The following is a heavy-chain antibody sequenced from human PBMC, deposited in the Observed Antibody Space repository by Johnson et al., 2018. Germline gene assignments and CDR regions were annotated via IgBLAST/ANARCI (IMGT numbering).Heavy chain of an antibody. CDR3: ATELPYRVPISVHNEYFHH. CDR1: GFTFSSYA. J-gene: IGHJ1*01. CDR2: ISGSGGST. Sequence: VQLVQSGGGVVQPGRSLRLSCAGCGFTFSSYAMSWVRQAPGKGLEWVSLISGSGGSTYYADSVKGRFSISRDNSKNTLYLQMNSLRVEDTAVYYCATELPYRVPISVHNEYFHHWGQGTLVTVSS. D-gene: IGHD1-26*01. V-gene: IGHV3-23*04.